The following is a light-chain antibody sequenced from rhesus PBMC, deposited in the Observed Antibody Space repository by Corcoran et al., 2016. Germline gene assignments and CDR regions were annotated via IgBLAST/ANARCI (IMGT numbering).Light chain of an antibody. Sequence: DIQMTQSPSSLSASVGDRVTITYRASQGITNDLAWYQQKPGETPKLLIYEASSLQSGIPSRFSGSGSGTEFTLTISSLQSEDFATYYSQHYYRTPLTFGGGTKVEIK. J-gene: IGKJ4*01. CDR3: QHYYRTPLT. V-gene: IGKV1-25*01. CDR2: EAS. CDR1: QGITND.